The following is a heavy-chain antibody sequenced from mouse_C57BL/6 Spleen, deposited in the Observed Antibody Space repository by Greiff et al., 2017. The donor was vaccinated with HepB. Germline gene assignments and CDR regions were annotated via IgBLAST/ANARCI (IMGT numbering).Heavy chain of an antibody. J-gene: IGHJ1*03. CDR1: GYTFTSYW. D-gene: IGHD1-1*02. CDR3: ARYGYWYFDV. V-gene: IGHV1-55*01. Sequence: QVQLKQSGAELVKPGASVKMSCKASGYTFTSYWITWVKQRPGQGLEWIGDIYPGSGSTNYNEKFKSKATLTVDTSSSTAYMQLSSLTSEDSAVYYCARYGYWYFDVWGTGTTVTVSS. CDR2: IYPGSGST.